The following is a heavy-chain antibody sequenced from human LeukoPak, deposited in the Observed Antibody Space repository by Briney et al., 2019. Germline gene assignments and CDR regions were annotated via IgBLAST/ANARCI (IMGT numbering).Heavy chain of an antibody. CDR2: IYHSGST. V-gene: IGHV4-38-2*02. CDR3: ARDLRYFDWLSSFDY. CDR1: GYSISSGYY. D-gene: IGHD3-9*01. Sequence: SSETLSLTCTVSGYSISSGYYWGWIRQPPGKGLEWIGSIYHSGSTYYNPPLKSRVTISVDTSKNQFSLKLSSVTAADTAVYYCARDLRYFDWLSSFDYWGQGTLVTVSS. J-gene: IGHJ4*02.